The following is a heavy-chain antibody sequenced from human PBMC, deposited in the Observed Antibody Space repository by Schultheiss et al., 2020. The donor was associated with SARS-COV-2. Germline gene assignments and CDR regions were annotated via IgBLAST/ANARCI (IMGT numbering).Heavy chain of an antibody. Sequence: GGSLRLSCAASGFTFDDYAMHWVRQAPGKGLVWVSRISSDGSSTTYADSVKGRFTISRDNAKNSLYLQMNSLRDEDTAVYYCARERMYDGGNLDYWGQGTLVTVSS. CDR1: GFTFDDYA. D-gene: IGHD4-23*01. CDR3: ARERMYDGGNLDY. V-gene: IGHV3-74*01. CDR2: ISSDGSST. J-gene: IGHJ4*02.